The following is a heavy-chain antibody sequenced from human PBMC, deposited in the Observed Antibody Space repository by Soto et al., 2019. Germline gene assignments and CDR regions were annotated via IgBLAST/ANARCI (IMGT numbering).Heavy chain of an antibody. J-gene: IGHJ4*02. CDR3: AILTGYYSPSQFDY. V-gene: IGHV1-3*01. CDR1: GYTFTSYA. Sequence: ASVKVSCKASGYTFTSYAMHWVRQAPGQRLEWMGWINAGNGNTKYSQKFQGRVTITRDTSASTAYMELSSLRSEDTAVYYCAILTGYYSPSQFDYWGQGTLVTRLL. D-gene: IGHD3-9*01. CDR2: INAGNGNT.